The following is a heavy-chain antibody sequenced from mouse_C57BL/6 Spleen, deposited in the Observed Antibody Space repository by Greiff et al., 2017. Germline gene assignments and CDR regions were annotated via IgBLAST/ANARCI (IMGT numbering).Heavy chain of an antibody. CDR2: IDPSDSYT. Sequence: QVQLKQPGAELVMPGASVKLSCKASGYTFTSYWMHWVKQRPGQGLEWIGEIDPSDSYTNYNQKFKGKSTLTLNKSSSTAYMQLRSLTSEDSAVYYCARNYGSSYYFDYWGQGTTLTVSS. J-gene: IGHJ2*01. V-gene: IGHV1-69*01. CDR1: GYTFTSYW. CDR3: ARNYGSSYYFDY. D-gene: IGHD1-1*01.